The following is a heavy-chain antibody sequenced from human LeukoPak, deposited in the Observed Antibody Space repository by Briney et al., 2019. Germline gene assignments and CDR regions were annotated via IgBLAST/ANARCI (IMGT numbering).Heavy chain of an antibody. CDR1: GFTFSLYG. CDR3: ATTGVRRDNWFDP. D-gene: IGHD3-10*01. Sequence: GRSLRLSCAASGFTFSLYGMNWLRQAPGKGLEWVSYISEDTTIIHYADSVKGRFTISRDNAKNSLYLQMNSLRVVDTAVYYCATTGVRRDNWFDPWGQGTLVTVSS. J-gene: IGHJ5*02. CDR2: ISEDTTII. V-gene: IGHV3-48*01.